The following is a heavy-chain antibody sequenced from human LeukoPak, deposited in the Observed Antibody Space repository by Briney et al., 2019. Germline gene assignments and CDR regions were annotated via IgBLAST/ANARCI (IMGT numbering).Heavy chain of an antibody. V-gene: IGHV3-11*04. D-gene: IGHD3-10*01. J-gene: IGHJ4*02. Sequence: GGSLRLSCAASGFTFSDYYMNWIRQAPGKGLEWVSYISSRGSTIYYTDSVKGRFTISRDNAKSSLYLQMNSLRDEDTAVYYCARRNPDPLLWFGEALDYWGQGTLVTVSS. CDR3: ARRNPDPLLWFGEALDY. CDR1: GFTFSDYY. CDR2: ISSRGSTI.